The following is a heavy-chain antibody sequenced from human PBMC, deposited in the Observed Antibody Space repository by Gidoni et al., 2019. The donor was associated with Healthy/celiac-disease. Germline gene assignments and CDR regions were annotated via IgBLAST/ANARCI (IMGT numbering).Heavy chain of an antibody. CDR2: IYYSGST. CDR3: ARLGGVGYSSSSGNYYYGMDV. Sequence: QVQLQESGPGLVKPSETLSLTCTVSGGSIISYYWSWIRLPPGKGLEWIGYIYYSGSTNYHPSLKSRVTISVDTAKNQFSLKLSSVTAADTAVYYWARLGGVGYSSSSGNYYYGMDVWGQGTTVTVSS. D-gene: IGHD6-6*01. J-gene: IGHJ6*02. CDR1: GGSIISYY. V-gene: IGHV4-59*12.